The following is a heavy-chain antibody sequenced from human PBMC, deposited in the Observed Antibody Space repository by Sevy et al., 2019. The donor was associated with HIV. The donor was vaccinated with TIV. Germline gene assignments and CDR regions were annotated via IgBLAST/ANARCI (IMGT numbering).Heavy chain of an antibody. J-gene: IGHJ6*02. V-gene: IGHV3-7*01. CDR2: IKQDGSEK. Sequence: GGSLRLSCAASGFTFSSYWMSWVRQAPGKGLEWVANIKQDGSEKYYVDSVKGRFTISRDNAKNSLYLQMNSLRAEDTAVYYCARNQHTLSITMVRGVINYYGMDVWGQGTTVTVSS. D-gene: IGHD3-10*01. CDR3: ARNQHTLSITMVRGVINYYGMDV. CDR1: GFTFSSYW.